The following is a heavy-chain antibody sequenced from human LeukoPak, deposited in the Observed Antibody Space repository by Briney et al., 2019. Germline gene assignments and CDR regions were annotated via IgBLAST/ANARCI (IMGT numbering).Heavy chain of an antibody. D-gene: IGHD3-22*01. V-gene: IGHV3-23*01. CDR3: ARWDYYDSSGYHDY. CDR1: GFSFSSYA. J-gene: IGHJ4*02. Sequence: GGSLRLSCAASGFSFSSYAMSWVRQAPGKGLQWVSAITGIGDGTFYADSLRGRSAISRDNSKNTVYLDLSSLRVEDTAVYYCARWDYYDSSGYHDYWGQGTLVTVSS. CDR2: ITGIGDGT.